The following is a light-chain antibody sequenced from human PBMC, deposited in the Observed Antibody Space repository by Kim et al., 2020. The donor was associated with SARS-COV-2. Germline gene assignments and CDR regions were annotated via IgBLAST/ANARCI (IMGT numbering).Light chain of an antibody. Sequence: SYELTQPPSVSVSPGQTASITCSGDKLGDKYACWYQQKPGQSPVLVIYLDSKRPSGIPERFSGSNSGNTATLTISGTQAMDEADYYCQAWDSSTEVFGTG. CDR3: QAWDSSTEV. CDR2: LDS. CDR1: KLGDKY. J-gene: IGLJ1*01. V-gene: IGLV3-1*01.